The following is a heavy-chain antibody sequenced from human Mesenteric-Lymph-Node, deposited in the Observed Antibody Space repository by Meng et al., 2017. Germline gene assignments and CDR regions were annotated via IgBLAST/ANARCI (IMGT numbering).Heavy chain of an antibody. CDR3: ARDFGPRDSTYHPTDYFDS. D-gene: IGHD2/OR15-2a*01. CDR2: IWYDGSRK. CDR1: GFNFNHYG. J-gene: IGHJ4*02. Sequence: GGSLRLSCKASGFNFNHYGMHWVRQAPGKGLEWVAVIWYDGSRKEYGDSVKGRFTMSRDNSKNTLYLEMNSLRAEDTAVYYCARDFGPRDSTYHPTDYFDSWGQGTLVTVSS. V-gene: IGHV3-33*01.